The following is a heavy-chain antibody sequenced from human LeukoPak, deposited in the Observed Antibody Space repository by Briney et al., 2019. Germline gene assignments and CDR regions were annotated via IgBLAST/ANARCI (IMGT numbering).Heavy chain of an antibody. CDR1: GFTFTAYS. Sequence: ASVKVSCKASGFTFTAYSLHWVRQAPGQGLEWMGWISAYNGNTNYAQKLQGRVTMTTDTSTSTAYMELRSLRSDDTAVYYCARVSTTVTPIFDYWGQGTLVTVSS. CDR2: ISAYNGNT. CDR3: ARVSTTVTPIFDY. V-gene: IGHV1-18*04. D-gene: IGHD4-17*01. J-gene: IGHJ4*02.